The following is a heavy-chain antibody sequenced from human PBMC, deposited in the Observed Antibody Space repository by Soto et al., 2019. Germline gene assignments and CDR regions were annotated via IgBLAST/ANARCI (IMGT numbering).Heavy chain of an antibody. CDR3: ARLYYYGSGSYYDDY. CDR2: IDPSDSYT. Sequence: GESLKISCKGSGYSFTSYWISWVRQMPGKGLEWMGRIDPSDSYTNYSPSFQGHVTISADKSISTAYMQWSSLKASDTALYYCARLYYYGSGSYYDDYWGQGTLVTVSS. CDR1: GYSFTSYW. V-gene: IGHV5-10-1*01. D-gene: IGHD3-10*01. J-gene: IGHJ4*02.